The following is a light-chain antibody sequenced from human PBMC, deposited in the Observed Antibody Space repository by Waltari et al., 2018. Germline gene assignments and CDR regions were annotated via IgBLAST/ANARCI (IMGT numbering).Light chain of an antibody. CDR3: QSYDISLSGYV. J-gene: IGLJ1*01. CDR2: GNS. Sequence: QSVLTQPPSVSGAPGQRVTLSCPGSSPHIRAGYVFPRYQHLPGTAPKLLIHGNSNRPSGVPDRFSGSKSGTSASLAITGLQADDEADYYCQSYDISLSGYVFGTGTKVTVL. V-gene: IGLV1-40*01. CDR1: SPHIRAGYV.